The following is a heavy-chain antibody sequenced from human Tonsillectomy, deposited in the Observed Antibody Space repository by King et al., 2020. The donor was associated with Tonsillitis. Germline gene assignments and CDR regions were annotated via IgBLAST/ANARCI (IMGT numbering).Heavy chain of an antibody. V-gene: IGHV3-21*01. CDR3: ARQDYDGGTFDI. CDR1: GFTFSSYS. J-gene: IGHJ3*02. CDR2: ISSSSSYM. Sequence: VQLVESGGGLVKPGGSLRLSCAASGFTFSSYSMNWVSQAPGKGLEWVSSISSSSSYMFSADSVKGRFTVSRDNAKNSLYLQMNSLRAEDTAVYYCARQDYDGGTFDIWGQGTMVTVSS. D-gene: IGHD3-22*01.